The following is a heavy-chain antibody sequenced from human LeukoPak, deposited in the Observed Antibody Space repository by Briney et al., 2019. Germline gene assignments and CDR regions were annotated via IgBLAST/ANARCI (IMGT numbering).Heavy chain of an antibody. Sequence: SETLSHTCTVSGGSISSSTYNWGWIRQPPGKGLEWIGSIYNTGSTFYNPSLKSRVTISIDTSKNQFSLKLTSVTAADTAIYYCPSQPFYESSGYYFNWGQGTLVTVSS. V-gene: IGHV4-39*01. J-gene: IGHJ4*02. CDR1: GGSISSSTYN. D-gene: IGHD3-22*01. CDR3: PSQPFYESSGYYFN. CDR2: IYNTGST.